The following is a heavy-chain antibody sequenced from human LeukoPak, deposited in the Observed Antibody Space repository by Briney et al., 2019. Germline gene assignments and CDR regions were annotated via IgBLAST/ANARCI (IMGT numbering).Heavy chain of an antibody. CDR3: ARDRSGSYYDEHYFDY. V-gene: IGHV3-53*01. J-gene: IGHJ4*02. CDR1: GFTFNNYP. D-gene: IGHD1-26*01. Sequence: GGSLRLSCAASGFTFNNYPMSWVRQAPGKGLEWVSVIYSGGSTYYADPVKGRFTISRDNSKNTLYLQMNSLRAEDTAVYYCARDRSGSYYDEHYFDYWGQGTLVTVSS. CDR2: IYSGGST.